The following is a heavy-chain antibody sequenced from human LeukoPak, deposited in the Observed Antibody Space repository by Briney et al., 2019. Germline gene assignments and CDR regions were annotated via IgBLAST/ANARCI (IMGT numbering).Heavy chain of an antibody. Sequence: SETLSLTCAVYGGSFSGYYWSWIRQPPGKGLEWIGEINHSGSTNYNPSLKSRVTISVDTSKNQFSLKLGSVTAADTAVYYCARAQQPFHAFDIWGQGTMVTVSS. CDR3: ARAQQPFHAFDI. J-gene: IGHJ3*02. V-gene: IGHV4-34*01. CDR2: INHSGST. D-gene: IGHD2-2*01. CDR1: GGSFSGYY.